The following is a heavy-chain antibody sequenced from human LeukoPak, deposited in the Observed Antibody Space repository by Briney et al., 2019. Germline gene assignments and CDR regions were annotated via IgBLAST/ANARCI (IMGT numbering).Heavy chain of an antibody. CDR1: GFTFSSYA. D-gene: IGHD6-19*01. J-gene: IGHJ4*02. V-gene: IGHV3-30-3*01. CDR2: ISYDGSNK. Sequence: GGSLRLSCAASGFTFSSYAMHWVRQAPGKGLEWVAVISYDGSNKYYADSVKGRFTISRDNSKNTLYLQMNSLRAEDTAVYYCARVRGSGWSRFDYWGQGTLVTVSS. CDR3: ARVRGSGWSRFDY.